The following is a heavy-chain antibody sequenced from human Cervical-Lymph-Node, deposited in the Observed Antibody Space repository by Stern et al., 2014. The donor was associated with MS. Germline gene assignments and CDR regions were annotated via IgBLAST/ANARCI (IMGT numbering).Heavy chain of an antibody. V-gene: IGHV1-18*01. CDR3: ARDGHNWPDNWFDP. CDR1: GYTFRSYG. CDR2: ISTYNGNT. Sequence: QVQLVQSGAEVAKPGASVTVSCKASGYTFRSYGINWVRQAPGHGLEGMGWISTYNGNTHFAPHLQGRVTITTDPSTSTAHMELRGLTSNDTAVYYWARDGHNWPDNWFDPWGQGTLLTVFS. D-gene: IGHD1-1*01. J-gene: IGHJ5*02.